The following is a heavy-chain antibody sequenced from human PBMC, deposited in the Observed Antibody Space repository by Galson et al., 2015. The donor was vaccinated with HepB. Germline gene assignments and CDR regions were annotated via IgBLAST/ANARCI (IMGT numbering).Heavy chain of an antibody. CDR1: GASISSGHW. D-gene: IGHD2-2*01. CDR2: IYHNGLS. V-gene: IGHV4-4*02. Sequence: SETLSLTCTVSGASISSGHWWTWVRQPPGKGLEWIGQIYHNGLSKYNPSLKSRVTISVDKPQKQFSLKLNSVTAADTAVYFCANYLAVPSDFEYWGQGTLVTVSS. CDR3: ANYLAVPSDFEY. J-gene: IGHJ4*02.